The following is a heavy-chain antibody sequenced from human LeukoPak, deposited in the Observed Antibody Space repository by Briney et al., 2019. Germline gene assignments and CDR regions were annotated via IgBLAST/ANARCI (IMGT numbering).Heavy chain of an antibody. CDR2: ITPILGIA. CDR1: GGTFSSYA. Sequence: GASVKVSCKASGGTFSSYAISWVRQAPGQGLEWMGRITPILGIANYAQKFQGRVTITADKSTSTAYMELSSLRSEDTAVYYCARGRLNLDYYDSSGYYWTGAFDIWGQGTMVTVSS. J-gene: IGHJ3*02. D-gene: IGHD3-22*01. CDR3: ARGRLNLDYYDSSGYYWTGAFDI. V-gene: IGHV1-69*04.